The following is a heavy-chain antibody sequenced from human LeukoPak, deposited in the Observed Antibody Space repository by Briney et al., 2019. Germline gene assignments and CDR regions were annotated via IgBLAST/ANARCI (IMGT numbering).Heavy chain of an antibody. CDR3: ARPVEMATSPFDY. J-gene: IGHJ4*02. CDR1: GYIFANYW. D-gene: IGHD5-24*01. Sequence: GESLKISCKGSGYIFANYWIAWVRQMPGKGLEWMGIIYPDDSDTRYSPSFQGRVTISADKSIATAYLQWSSLKASDTAMYYCARPVEMATSPFDYWGQGTLVTVSS. V-gene: IGHV5-51*01. CDR2: IYPDDSDT.